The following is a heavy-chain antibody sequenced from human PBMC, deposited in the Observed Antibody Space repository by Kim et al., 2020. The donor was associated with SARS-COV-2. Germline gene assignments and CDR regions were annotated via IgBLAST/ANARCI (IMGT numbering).Heavy chain of an antibody. D-gene: IGHD3-9*01. J-gene: IGHJ6*02. V-gene: IGHV4-39*01. CDR3: ARRYFDWSYQYGMDV. Sequence: NPSLKSRVTISVDTSKNQFFLKLSSVTAADTAVYYCARRYFDWSYQYGMDVWGQGTTVTVSS.